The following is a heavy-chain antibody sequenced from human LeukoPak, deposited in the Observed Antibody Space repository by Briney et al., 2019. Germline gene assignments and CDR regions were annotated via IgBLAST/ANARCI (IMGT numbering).Heavy chain of an antibody. D-gene: IGHD1-26*01. Sequence: GGSLRLSCAASGFTFSSYEMNWVRQAPGKGLEWVSYISSSGSTIYYADSVKGRFTISRDNAKNSLYLQMNSLRAEDTAVYYCARAGGGATFFDYWGQGTLVTVS. CDR1: GFTFSSYE. J-gene: IGHJ4*02. CDR2: ISSSGSTI. CDR3: ARAGGGATFFDY. V-gene: IGHV3-48*03.